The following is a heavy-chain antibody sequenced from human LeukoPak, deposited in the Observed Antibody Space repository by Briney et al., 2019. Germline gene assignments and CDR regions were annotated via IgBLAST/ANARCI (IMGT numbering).Heavy chain of an antibody. D-gene: IGHD3-3*01. CDR2: INPNSDCT. V-gene: IGHV1-2*02. CDR3: ARELPWRKGMDV. CDR1: VYTLTGYY. J-gene: IGHJ6*02. Sequence: ASVKVSRMASVYTLTGYYMHWLRQAPGQGLEWMGWINPNSDCTNYAQKFQAGVTITRDTPIHTPYMQLSRLRSDDTAVYYCARELPWRKGMDVWGQGTTVTVSS.